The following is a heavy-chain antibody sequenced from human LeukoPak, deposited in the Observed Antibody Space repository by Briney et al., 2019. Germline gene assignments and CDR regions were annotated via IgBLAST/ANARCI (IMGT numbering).Heavy chain of an antibody. CDR2: IYYSGST. Sequence: SETLSLTCTVSGGSISSHYWSWIRQPPGKGLEWIGYIYYSGSTNYNPSLKSRVAISVDTSKNQFSLKLSSVTAADTAVYYCARERGVAGPWGQGTLVTVSS. J-gene: IGHJ5*02. D-gene: IGHD3-10*01. CDR3: ARERGVAGP. CDR1: GGSISSHY. V-gene: IGHV4-59*11.